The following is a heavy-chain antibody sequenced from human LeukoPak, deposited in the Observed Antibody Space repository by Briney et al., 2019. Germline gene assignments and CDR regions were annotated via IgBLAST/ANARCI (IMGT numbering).Heavy chain of an antibody. Sequence: GGSLRLSCAASGFTVSSNYMSWVRQAPGKGLEWISVIYSGGNTYYADSVKGRFTISRDISENTLFLQMNSLRAEDTAAYYCARLGSFDFWGGHGPWGQGALVTVSS. CDR1: GFTVSSNY. V-gene: IGHV3-66*01. D-gene: IGHD3-3*01. CDR2: IYSGGNT. CDR3: ARLGSFDFWGGHGP. J-gene: IGHJ5*02.